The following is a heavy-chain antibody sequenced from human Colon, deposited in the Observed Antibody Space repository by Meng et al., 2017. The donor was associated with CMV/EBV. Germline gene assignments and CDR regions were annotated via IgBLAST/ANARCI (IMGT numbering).Heavy chain of an antibody. CDR3: ATISGGDFDF. J-gene: IGHJ4*02. CDR2: LNPNSGDT. Sequence: GQLVQLGGRVKKPGASRKVSCKTSGYTFTGYFMFWVRQAPGQGLEWMGSLNPNSGDTNSAQKFHGRLTMTRDTSIHTAYMELGSLRSDDTAVYYCATISGGDFDFWGQGTLVTVSS. V-gene: IGHV1-2*02. D-gene: IGHD3-10*01. CDR1: GYTFTGYF.